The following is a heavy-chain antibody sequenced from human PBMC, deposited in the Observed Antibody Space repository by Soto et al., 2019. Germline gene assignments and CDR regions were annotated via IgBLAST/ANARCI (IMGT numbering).Heavy chain of an antibody. CDR3: ARGDGYYFIYGMDV. CDR1: GGSISSGGYY. CDR2: IYYSGST. D-gene: IGHD3-3*01. J-gene: IGHJ6*04. V-gene: IGHV4-61*08. Sequence: PSETLSLTCTVSGGSISSGGYYWSWIRQHPGKGLEWIGYIYYSGSTNYNPSLKSRVTISVDTSKNQFSLKLSSVTAADTAVYYCARGDGYYFIYGMDVWDKGTTVTVSS.